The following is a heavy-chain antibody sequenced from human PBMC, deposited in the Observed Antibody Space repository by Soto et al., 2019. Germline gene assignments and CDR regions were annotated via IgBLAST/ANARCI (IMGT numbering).Heavy chain of an antibody. CDR1: GFTFSSYA. Sequence: PGGSLRLSCAASGFTFSSYAMRWVRQAPGKGLEWVSAISGSGGSTYYADSVKGRFTISRDNSKNTLYLQMNSLRAEDTAVYYCAKGGLMVYAIKGLWYYYMDVWGKGTTVTVSS. V-gene: IGHV3-23*01. CDR3: AKGGLMVYAIKGLWYYYMDV. D-gene: IGHD2-8*01. J-gene: IGHJ6*03. CDR2: ISGSGGST.